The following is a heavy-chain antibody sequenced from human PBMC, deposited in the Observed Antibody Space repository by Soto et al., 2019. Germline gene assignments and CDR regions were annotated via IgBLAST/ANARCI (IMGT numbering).Heavy chain of an antibody. CDR3: ATKKGIEGANDWFDP. J-gene: IGHJ5*02. CDR2: IYYSGST. Sequence: PSETLSLTCTVSGGSISGSTYYWGWSRQPPGKGLEYIGIIYYSGSTYYNPSLKSRVTISLDTSKNQFSLKLSSVTAADTAVYYCATKKGIEGANDWFDPWSQGTLVTVSS. D-gene: IGHD1-26*01. CDR1: GGSISGSTYY. V-gene: IGHV4-39*01.